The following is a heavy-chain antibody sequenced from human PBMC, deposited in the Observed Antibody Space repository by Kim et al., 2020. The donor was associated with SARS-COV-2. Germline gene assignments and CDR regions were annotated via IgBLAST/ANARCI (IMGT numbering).Heavy chain of an antibody. Sequence: SVKVSCKASGGTFSSYAISWVRQAPGQGLEWMGGIIPIFGTANYAQKFQGRVTITADESTSTAYMELSSLRSEDTAVYYCAGLWFRELFPGYYYMDVWGKGTTVTISS. CDR3: AGLWFRELFPGYYYMDV. CDR1: GGTFSSYA. D-gene: IGHD3-10*01. J-gene: IGHJ6*03. V-gene: IGHV1-69*13. CDR2: IIPIFGTA.